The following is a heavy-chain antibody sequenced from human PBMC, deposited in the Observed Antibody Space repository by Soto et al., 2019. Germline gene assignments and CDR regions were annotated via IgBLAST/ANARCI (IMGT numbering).Heavy chain of an antibody. V-gene: IGHV1-18*01. CDR2: ISAYNGNT. J-gene: IGHJ6*02. D-gene: IGHD6-6*01. CDR3: ARRWEIAARPLPSYYYYGMDV. Sequence: GASVKVSCKASGYTFTSYGISWVRQAPGQGLEWMGWISAYNGNTNYAQKLQGRVTMTTDTSTSTAYMELSSLRSEDTAVYYCARRWEIAARPLPSYYYYGMDVWGQGTTVTVSS. CDR1: GYTFTSYG.